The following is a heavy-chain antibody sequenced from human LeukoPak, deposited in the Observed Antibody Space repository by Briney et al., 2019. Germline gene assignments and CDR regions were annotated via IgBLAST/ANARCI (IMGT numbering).Heavy chain of an antibody. Sequence: SETLSLTCTVSGGSVSNGNYYWSWLRQPPGKALEWIGYIYYSGSTYYNPSLEGRVTISVDTSKNPFSVKLSSVTTADMAVYYCARSQNYYGSGDYWSQGTLVTVSS. J-gene: IGHJ4*02. D-gene: IGHD3-10*01. V-gene: IGHV4-61*01. CDR3: ARSQNYYGSGDY. CDR1: GGSVSNGNYY. CDR2: IYYSGST.